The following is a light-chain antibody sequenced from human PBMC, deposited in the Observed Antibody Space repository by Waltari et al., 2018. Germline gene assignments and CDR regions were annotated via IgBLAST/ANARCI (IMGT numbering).Light chain of an antibody. Sequence: QSALTQPPSASGSPGQSVTISCTGTSSDIGDSNYVSWYQQHPGKVPKLMIYDVYKRPSGVPDRVSGYKSCNTAVLTGSGLQGEDEADYYCSSFAGTHHVVFGGGTKLTVL. CDR3: SSFAGTHHVV. V-gene: IGLV2-8*01. CDR1: SSDIGDSNY. J-gene: IGLJ2*01. CDR2: DVY.